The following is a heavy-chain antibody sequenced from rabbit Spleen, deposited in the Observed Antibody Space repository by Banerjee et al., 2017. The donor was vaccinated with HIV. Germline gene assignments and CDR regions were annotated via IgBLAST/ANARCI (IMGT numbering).Heavy chain of an antibody. Sequence: QSLEESGGDLVKPGASLTLTCTASGFSFTSNDYICWVRQAPGKGLEWISCIAGSSSGFTYSATWAKGRFTISKTSSTTVTLQMTSLTAADTATYFCARDPSYDDFGEDFWGQGTLVTVS. CDR1: GFSFTSNDY. CDR2: IAGSSSGFT. D-gene: IGHD2-1*01. V-gene: IGHV1S40*01. CDR3: ARDPSYDDFGEDF. J-gene: IGHJ6*01.